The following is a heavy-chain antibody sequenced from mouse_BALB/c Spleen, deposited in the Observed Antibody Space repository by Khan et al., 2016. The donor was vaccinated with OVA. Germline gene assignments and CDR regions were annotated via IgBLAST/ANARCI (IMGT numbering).Heavy chain of an antibody. V-gene: IGHV1-4*01. Sequence: QVQLQQSGAELARPGASVKMSCKASGYTFTSYTIHWIKLRPGQGLEWIGYINPSNGYTNYTQKFKDKATLTADISSTTAYMELSSLTSDDSALYNCVRDGAYHRNDGWFAYWGQGTLVTVSA. J-gene: IGHJ3*01. CDR1: GYTFTSYT. D-gene: IGHD2-14*01. CDR2: INPSNGYT. CDR3: VRDGAYHRNDGWFAY.